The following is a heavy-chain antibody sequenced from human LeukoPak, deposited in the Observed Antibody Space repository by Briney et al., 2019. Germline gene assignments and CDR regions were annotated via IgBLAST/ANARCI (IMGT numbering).Heavy chain of an antibody. V-gene: IGHV4-39*01. Sequence: PSETLSLTCTVSGGSIRSSYYYWGWIRQPPGKGLEWIGSIYDSGSTYYNPSLKSRVTISVDTSKNQFSLKLNSVTAADTAVYYCARLVPAAIIRGYYYGMDVWGQGTTVTVSS. CDR2: IYDSGST. J-gene: IGHJ6*02. D-gene: IGHD2-2*02. CDR3: ARLVPAAIIRGYYYGMDV. CDR1: GGSIRSSYYY.